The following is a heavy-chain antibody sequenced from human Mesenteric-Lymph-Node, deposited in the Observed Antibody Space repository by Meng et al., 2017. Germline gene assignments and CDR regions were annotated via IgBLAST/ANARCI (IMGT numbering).Heavy chain of an antibody. CDR2: VYHRGDT. J-gene: IGHJ4*02. CDR1: GDSISSDIW. D-gene: IGHD1-7*01. V-gene: IGHV4-4*02. Sequence: QGQLGEAGPGLVKPSGPLSLTCTVSGDSISSDIWWSWVRQPPGKGLEWIGEVYHRGDTNYNPSLKSRVDISVDKSKNQFYLSLFSVTAADTAVYYCGRDQGRELINHWGQGTLVTVSS. CDR3: GRDQGRELINH.